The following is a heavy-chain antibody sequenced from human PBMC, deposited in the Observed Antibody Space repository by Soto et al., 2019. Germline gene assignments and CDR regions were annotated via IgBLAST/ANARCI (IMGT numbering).Heavy chain of an antibody. J-gene: IGHJ4*02. CDR3: ARDITGATGDY. CDR2: ISTSNGDT. Sequence: QVQLVQSGPEVKEPGASVRVSCKASGYTFINYNIFWVRQAPGQGLEWMGWISTSNGDTSYAQNFQGRVTMTTDTSTSTGYVELRRLRYDDTAVYYCARDITGATGDYWGQGTLVTVSS. V-gene: IGHV1-18*01. D-gene: IGHD1-26*01. CDR1: GYTFINYN.